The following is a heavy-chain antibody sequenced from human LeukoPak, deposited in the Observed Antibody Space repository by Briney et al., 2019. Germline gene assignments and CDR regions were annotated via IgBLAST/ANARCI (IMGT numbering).Heavy chain of an antibody. CDR1: GYTFTGYY. Sequence: ASVKVSCKASGYTFTGYYMHWVRQAPGQGLEWMGWINPNSGGTNYAQKFQGRVTMTRDTSISTAYMELSRLRSDDTAVYYCARVGSWEYSSSWAIYFDYWGQGTLVTVSS. CDR2: INPNSGGT. CDR3: ARVGSWEYSSSWAIYFDY. J-gene: IGHJ4*02. D-gene: IGHD6-13*01. V-gene: IGHV1-2*02.